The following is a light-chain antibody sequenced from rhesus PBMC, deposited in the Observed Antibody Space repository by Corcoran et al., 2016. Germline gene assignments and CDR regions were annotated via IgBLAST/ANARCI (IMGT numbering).Light chain of an antibody. CDR1: SLKTYH. Sequence: SSGLTQEPALSVALGHTVRMTCQGDSLKTYHASWYQQKPGQVPVLVIYGNTNRPSGIPGRFSGSWSGNTGSLTITGAQVEDEAEYYCGSWDNSGNHYIFGAGTRLTVL. CDR3: GSWDNSGNHYI. V-gene: IGLV3S11*01. CDR2: GNT. J-gene: IGLJ1*01.